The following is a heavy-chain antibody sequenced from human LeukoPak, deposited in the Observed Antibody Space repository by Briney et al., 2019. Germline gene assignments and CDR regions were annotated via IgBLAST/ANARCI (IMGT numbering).Heavy chain of an antibody. CDR3: ARDAPDGACDY. D-gene: IGHD4-17*01. Sequence: ASVTVSCKASGYTFTSYYMHWVRQAPGQGLEWMGIINPSGGSTSYAQKFQGRVTMTRDMSTSTVYMELSSLRSEDTAVYYCARDAPDGACDYWGQGTLVTVSS. V-gene: IGHV1-46*01. CDR2: INPSGGST. J-gene: IGHJ4*02. CDR1: GYTFTSYY.